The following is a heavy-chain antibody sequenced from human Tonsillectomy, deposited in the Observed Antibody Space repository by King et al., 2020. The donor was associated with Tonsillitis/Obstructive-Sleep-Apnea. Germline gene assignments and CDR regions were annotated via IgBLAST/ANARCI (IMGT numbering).Heavy chain of an antibody. CDR3: ARDVYDRGYFDY. CDR2: ISTYKGNT. D-gene: IGHD5/OR15-5a*01. CDR1: GYTFTNYN. J-gene: IGHJ4*02. Sequence: QLVPSGSEVKKPGASVKVSCKTSGYTFTNYNINWVRQAPGQGLEWMGWISTYKGNTNYAQKFQGRVTMTTDTSTSTAYMELRSLRSDDTALYYCARDVYDRGYFDYWGQGTLVTASS. V-gene: IGHV1-18*01.